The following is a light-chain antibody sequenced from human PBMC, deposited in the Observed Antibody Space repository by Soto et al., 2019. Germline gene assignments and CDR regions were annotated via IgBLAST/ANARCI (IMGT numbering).Light chain of an antibody. J-gene: IGKJ3*01. Sequence: DIQMTQSPSSLSASIGDRVSFTCQASQDISKFLNWYQHKPGQAPSLLIYDASKSQFGVPSRFSGSGSGTDFTFTISSLQPEDNATYYCQQYENRPYTSGPGTKV. CDR2: DAS. CDR1: QDISKF. V-gene: IGKV1-33*01. CDR3: QQYENRPYT.